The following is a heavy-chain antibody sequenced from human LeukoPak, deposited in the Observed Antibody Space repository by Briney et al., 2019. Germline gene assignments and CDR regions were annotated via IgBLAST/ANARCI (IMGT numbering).Heavy chain of an antibody. Sequence: GGSLRLSCAASGFTFSSYWMSWVRQAPGKGLEWVANIKQDGSEKYYVDSVKGRFTNSRDNAKNPLFLQMNSLRAEDTAVYYCARDHVMASYGAPYNWFDPWGQGTLVTVSS. J-gene: IGHJ5*02. D-gene: IGHD4-17*01. CDR2: IKQDGSEK. V-gene: IGHV3-7*01. CDR1: GFTFSSYW. CDR3: ARDHVMASYGAPYNWFDP.